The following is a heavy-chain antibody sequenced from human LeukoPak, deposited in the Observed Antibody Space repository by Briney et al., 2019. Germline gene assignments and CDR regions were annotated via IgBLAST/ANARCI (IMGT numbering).Heavy chain of an antibody. CDR3: AKPYSGGYGSAYFDF. CDR2: ISGSGGNT. J-gene: IGHJ4*02. V-gene: IGHV3-23*01. Sequence: SGGSLRLSCEASGVTYSSYAMSWVRQAPGKGLEWVSSISGSGGNTYYPDSVKGRFTISRDNSKNTLFLQMNSLRAEDTAVYYCAKPYSGGYGSAYFDFWGQGTLVTVSS. D-gene: IGHD1-26*01. CDR1: GVTYSSYA.